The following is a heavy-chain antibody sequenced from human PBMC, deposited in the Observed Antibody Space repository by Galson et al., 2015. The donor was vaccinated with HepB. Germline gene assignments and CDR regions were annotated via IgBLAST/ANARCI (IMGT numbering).Heavy chain of an antibody. V-gene: IGHV3-30-3*01. D-gene: IGHD1-20*01. CDR1: GFTFSSYA. J-gene: IGHJ4*02. Sequence: SLRLSCAASGFTFSSYAMHWVRQAPGKGLEWVAVISYDGSNKYYADSVKGRFTISRDNSKNTLYLQMNSLRAEDTAVYYCGVSSHGDNWEVDYWGQGTLVTVSS. CDR2: ISYDGSNK. CDR3: GVSSHGDNWEVDY.